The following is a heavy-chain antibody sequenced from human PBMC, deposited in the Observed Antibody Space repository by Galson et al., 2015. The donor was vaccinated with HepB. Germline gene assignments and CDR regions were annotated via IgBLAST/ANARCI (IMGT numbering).Heavy chain of an antibody. D-gene: IGHD4-17*01. CDR3: ARDILDYGDNGDY. CDR1: GFTFSSYA. Sequence: LRLSCAASGFTFSSYAMHWVRQAPGKGLEWVAVISYDGSNNKYYADSVKGRFTISRDNSKNTLYLQMNSLRAEDTAVYYCARDILDYGDNGDYWGQGTLVTVSS. CDR2: ISYDGSNNK. V-gene: IGHV3-30-3*01. J-gene: IGHJ4*02.